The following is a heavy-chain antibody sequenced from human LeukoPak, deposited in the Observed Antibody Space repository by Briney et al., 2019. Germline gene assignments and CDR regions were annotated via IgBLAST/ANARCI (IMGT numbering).Heavy chain of an antibody. J-gene: IGHJ4*02. CDR3: ARDGGLHTNFDY. CDR1: GFSFRNYW. D-gene: IGHD2-15*01. V-gene: IGHV3-7*01. CDR2: TKPDGSAE. Sequence: PGGSLRLSWAASGFSFRNYWMGWVRRAPGKGLEWVANTKPDGSAEYYADSVRGRFSTSRDNANNLLYLQMNSLRAEDTAVYYCARDGGLHTNFDYWGQGTLVTVSS.